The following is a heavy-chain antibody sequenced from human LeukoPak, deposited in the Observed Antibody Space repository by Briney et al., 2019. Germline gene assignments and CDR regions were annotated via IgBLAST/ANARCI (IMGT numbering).Heavy chain of an antibody. V-gene: IGHV3-53*01. J-gene: IGHJ4*02. CDR2: IYSGGST. Sequence: GGSLRLSCAASGFTVSSKYMSWVRQAPGKGLEWVSVIYSGGSTYYADSVKGRFTISRDNSKNTLYLQMNSLRAEDTAVYYCARSRYLISPVLRTTYFDYWGQGTLVTVSS. D-gene: IGHD1-14*01. CDR3: ARSRYLISPVLRTTYFDY. CDR1: GFTVSSKY.